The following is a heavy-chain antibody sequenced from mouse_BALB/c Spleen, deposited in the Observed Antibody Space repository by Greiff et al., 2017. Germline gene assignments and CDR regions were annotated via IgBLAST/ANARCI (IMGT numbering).Heavy chain of an antibody. V-gene: IGHV1S132*01. J-gene: IGHJ1*01. CDR3: ARHDGYWYFDV. D-gene: IGHD2-3*01. Sequence: QVQLQQSGAELVKPGASVKLSCKTSGYTFTSYWIQWVKQRPGQGLGWIGEIFPGTGTTYYNEKFKGKATLTIDTSSSTAYMQLSSLTSEDSAVYFCARHDGYWYFDVWGAGTTVTVSS. CDR2: IFPGTGTT. CDR1: GYTFTSYW.